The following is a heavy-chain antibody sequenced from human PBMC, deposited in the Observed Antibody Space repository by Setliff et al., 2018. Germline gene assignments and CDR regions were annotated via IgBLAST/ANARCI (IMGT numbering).Heavy chain of an antibody. CDR2: IYYTGST. V-gene: IGHV4-59*08. Sequence: SETLSLTCSVTGGPISSYYWNWVRQAPGKGPEWIGYIYYTGSTKHNPSLKSRVTMSVDTSKNQFSLKVNSVTAADTAVYYCTRLAARGYSYGSDYWGQGSLVTVS. J-gene: IGHJ4*02. D-gene: IGHD5-18*01. CDR1: GGPISSYY. CDR3: TRLAARGYSYGSDY.